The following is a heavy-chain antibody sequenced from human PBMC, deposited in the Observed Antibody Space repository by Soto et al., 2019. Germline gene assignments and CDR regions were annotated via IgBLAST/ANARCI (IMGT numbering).Heavy chain of an antibody. D-gene: IGHD3-9*01. CDR3: NTDFYISSLIVRFDY. J-gene: IGHJ4*01. Sequence: EVHLVESGGGLVKPGGSLRLSCAASGFTFSNAWINWVRQAPGKGLEWVGRVKSKNDGGTTDFAAPVKGRFAISRDDSKNMVYLEMNSLQTEDTAIYYCNTDFYISSLIVRFDYWGHGTLVTVSS. CDR2: VKSKNDGGTT. CDR1: GFTFSNAW. V-gene: IGHV3-15*07.